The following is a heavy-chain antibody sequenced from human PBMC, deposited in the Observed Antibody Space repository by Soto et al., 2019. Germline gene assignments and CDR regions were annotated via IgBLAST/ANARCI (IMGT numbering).Heavy chain of an antibody. V-gene: IGHV3-21*04. D-gene: IGHD4-4*01. CDR3: AKDLDDYSSAIDF. J-gene: IGHJ4*02. CDR2: ISSSGYI. CDR1: GFNFNSYT. Sequence: EVQLVESGGGLVKPGGSLRLSCAASGFNFNSYTINWVRQAPGKRLEWLSSISSSGYIFSTDSVRGRFTISRDNAKNTLYLEMNSLRAEDTAVYYCAKDLDDYSSAIDFWGQGTLVTVSS.